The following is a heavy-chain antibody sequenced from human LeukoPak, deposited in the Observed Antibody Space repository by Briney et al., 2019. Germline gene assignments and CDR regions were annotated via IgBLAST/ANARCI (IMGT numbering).Heavy chain of an antibody. D-gene: IGHD2-21*02. Sequence: GGSLRLSCAASGFTSSTYTMSWVRQAPGKGLEWVSAISGSGGSTYYADSVKGRFTISRDNSKNTLYLQMNSLRAEDTAVYYCAKDGQYCGGDCYSSSDAFDIWGQGTMVTVSS. V-gene: IGHV3-23*01. CDR2: ISGSGGST. CDR1: GFTSSTYT. CDR3: AKDGQYCGGDCYSSSDAFDI. J-gene: IGHJ3*02.